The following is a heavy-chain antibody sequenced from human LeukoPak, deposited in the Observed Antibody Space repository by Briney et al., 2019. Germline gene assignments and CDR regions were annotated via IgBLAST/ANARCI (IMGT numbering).Heavy chain of an antibody. D-gene: IGHD3-22*01. CDR2: ISGSGGST. V-gene: IGHV3-23*01. CDR1: GFTFSSYA. Sequence: GGSLRLSCAASGFTFSSYAMSWVRQAPGKGLEWVSAISGSGGSTYYADSVKGRFTISRDNSKNTLYLQMNSLRAEDTAVYYCAKAGYYDSSGYYWDYWGQGTLVTVSS. J-gene: IGHJ4*02. CDR3: AKAGYYDSSGYYWDY.